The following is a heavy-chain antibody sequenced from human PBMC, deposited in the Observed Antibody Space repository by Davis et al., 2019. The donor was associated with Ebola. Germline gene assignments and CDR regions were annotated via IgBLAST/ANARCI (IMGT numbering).Heavy chain of an antibody. CDR3: ARTDYDFWSGYYTSNWFDP. CDR1: GGSISSYY. J-gene: IGHJ5*02. CDR2: IYYSGST. Sequence: MPSETLSLTCTVSGGSISSYYWSWIRQPPGKGLEWIGYIYYSGSTNYNPSLKSRVTISVDTSKNQFSLKLSSVTAADTAVYYCARTDYDFWSGYYTSNWFDPRGQGTLVTVSS. V-gene: IGHV4-59*08. D-gene: IGHD3-3*01.